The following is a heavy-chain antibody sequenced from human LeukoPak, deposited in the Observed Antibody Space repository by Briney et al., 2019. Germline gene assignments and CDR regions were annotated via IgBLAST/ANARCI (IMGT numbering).Heavy chain of an antibody. Sequence: ASVKVSCKASGYTFTSYYMHWVRQAPGQGLERMGIINPSGGSTSYAQKFQGRVTMTRDTSTSTVYMELSSLRSEDTAVYYCAREGPQYSSSWSRFDYWGQGTLVTVSS. V-gene: IGHV1-46*01. CDR3: AREGPQYSSSWSRFDY. CDR1: GYTFTSYY. CDR2: INPSGGST. J-gene: IGHJ4*02. D-gene: IGHD6-13*01.